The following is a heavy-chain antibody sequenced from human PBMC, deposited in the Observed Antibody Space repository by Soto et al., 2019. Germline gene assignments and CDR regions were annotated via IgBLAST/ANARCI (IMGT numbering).Heavy chain of an antibody. CDR2: IYYSGGT. CDR1: GGSISSSSYY. Sequence: QLQLQESGPGLVKPSETLSLTCTVPGGSISSSSYYWGWIRQPPGKGLEWIGSIYYSGGTYYNPSLKSRVTLSVDTSKNQFSLKLSSVTAADTAVYYCARWLPLLSGDYWGQGTLVTVSS. J-gene: IGHJ4*02. D-gene: IGHD5-12*01. V-gene: IGHV4-39*01. CDR3: ARWLPLLSGDY.